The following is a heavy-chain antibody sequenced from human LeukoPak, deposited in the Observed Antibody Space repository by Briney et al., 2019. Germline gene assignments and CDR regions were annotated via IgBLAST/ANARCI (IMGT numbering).Heavy chain of an antibody. CDR2: IYYSGST. CDR1: GGSISSGGYY. D-gene: IGHD2-2*01. CDR3: ARSLDTSYALYYYYYGMDV. J-gene: IGHJ6*02. V-gene: IGHV4-31*03. Sequence: SETLSLTCTVSGGSISSGGYYWSWIRRHPGKGLEWIGYIYYSGSTYYNPSLKSRVTISEDTSKNQFSLKLSSVTAADTAVYYCARSLDTSYALYYYYYGMDVWGQGTTVTVSS.